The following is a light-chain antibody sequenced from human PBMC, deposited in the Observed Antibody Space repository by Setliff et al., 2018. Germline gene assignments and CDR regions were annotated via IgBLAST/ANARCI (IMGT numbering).Light chain of an antibody. CDR2: EVA. J-gene: IGLJ1*01. V-gene: IGLV2-8*01. CDR1: SSDVGAYNL. CDR3: SSYAASYNPYV. Sequence: QSALTQPPSASGSPGQSLTISCTGTSSDVGAYNLVSWYQQHPGKAPKLMIYEVAQRPSGVPDRFSGFKSGNTASLTVSGLQAEDEADYYCSSYAASYNPYVFGTGTKVTVL.